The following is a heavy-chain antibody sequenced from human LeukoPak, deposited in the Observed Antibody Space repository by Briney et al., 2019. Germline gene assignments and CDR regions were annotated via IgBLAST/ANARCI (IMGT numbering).Heavy chain of an antibody. V-gene: IGHV3-23*05. D-gene: IGHD4-11*01. Sequence: GGSLRLSCVASGFTFSDYAMNWVRQAPGKGLEWVSTFKTKYSQVYYAESVRGQFTISIDNSEKTVYLQMNSLRAEDAALYYCARSVPDYTRFDYWGQGALVTVSS. CDR3: ARSVPDYTRFDY. CDR1: GFTFSDYA. J-gene: IGHJ4*02. CDR2: FKTKYSQV.